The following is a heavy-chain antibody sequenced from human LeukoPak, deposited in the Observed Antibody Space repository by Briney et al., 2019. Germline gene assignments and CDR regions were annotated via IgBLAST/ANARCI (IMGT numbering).Heavy chain of an antibody. D-gene: IGHD2-2*01. CDR1: GYTFTGYY. Sequence: GASVKVSCKASGYTFTGYYMHWVRRAPGQGLEWMGWINPNSGGTNYAQKFQGWVTMTRDTSISTAYMELSRLRSDDTAVYYCAISRRGYCSSTSCYGGWFDPWGQGTLVTVSS. CDR2: INPNSGGT. V-gene: IGHV1-2*04. J-gene: IGHJ5*02. CDR3: AISRRGYCSSTSCYGGWFDP.